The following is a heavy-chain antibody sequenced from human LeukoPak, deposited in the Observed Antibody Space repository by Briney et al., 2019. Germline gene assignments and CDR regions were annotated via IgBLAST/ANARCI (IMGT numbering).Heavy chain of an antibody. CDR3: SRSGYYWYSYMDV. Sequence: PGGSLRLSCAASGFAFSTSWMTWVRQAPGKGLEWVANIKQDGTEKYYVDSAKGRFTISRDNAKNSLFLQMSSLRVEDTAVYYCSRSGYYWYSYMDVWGKGTTVTVSS. CDR2: IKQDGTEK. D-gene: IGHD3-10*01. V-gene: IGHV3-7*01. CDR1: GFAFSTSW. J-gene: IGHJ6*03.